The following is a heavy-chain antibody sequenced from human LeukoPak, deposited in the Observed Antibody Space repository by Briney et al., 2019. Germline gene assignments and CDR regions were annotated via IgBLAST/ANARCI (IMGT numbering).Heavy chain of an antibody. J-gene: IGHJ1*01. Sequence: SETLSLTCAVYGGSFSGYYWSWIRQPPGKGLEWIGEINHSGSTNYNPSLKSRVTISVDTSKNQFSLKLSSVTAADTAVYYCARGRLYYYDSSGTRYPNAEYFQHWGQGTLVTVSS. CDR3: ARGRLYYYDSSGTRYPNAEYFQH. D-gene: IGHD3-22*01. CDR1: GGSFSGYY. V-gene: IGHV4-34*01. CDR2: INHSGST.